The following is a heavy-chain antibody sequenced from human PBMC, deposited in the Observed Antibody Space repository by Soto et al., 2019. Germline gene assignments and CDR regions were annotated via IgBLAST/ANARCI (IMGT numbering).Heavy chain of an antibody. CDR1: GDFLSQNNW. CDR2: IYHTGRT. Sequence: VQLQESGPGLVRPSGTLSLTCVVSGDFLSQNNWWSWVRQSPGKNLEWIGEIYHTGRTSYNPSLQGRVTMSVDKPNIQFSLRLISVIAADTAVYYCAKGNEALDVWGQGIAVIVSS. V-gene: IGHV4-4*02. CDR3: AKGNEALDV. D-gene: IGHD1-1*01. J-gene: IGHJ6*02.